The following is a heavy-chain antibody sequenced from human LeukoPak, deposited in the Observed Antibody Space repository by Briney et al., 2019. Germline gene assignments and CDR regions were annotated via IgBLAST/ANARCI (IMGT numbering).Heavy chain of an antibody. CDR1: GFTFSSYG. Sequence: GGSLRLSCAASGFTFSSYGMSWVRQAPGKGLEWVSAISGSGGSTYYADSVKGRFTISRDNSKNTLYLQMNSLKTEDTAVYYCTRHIYGTYGDSNFDYWGQGTLVTVSS. CDR2: ISGSGGST. J-gene: IGHJ4*02. D-gene: IGHD4-17*01. V-gene: IGHV3-23*01. CDR3: TRHIYGTYGDSNFDY.